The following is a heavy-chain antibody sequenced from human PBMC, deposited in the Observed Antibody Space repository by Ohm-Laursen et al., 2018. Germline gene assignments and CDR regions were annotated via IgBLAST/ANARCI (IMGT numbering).Heavy chain of an antibody. CDR1: GGSISSTSYY. D-gene: IGHD1-1*01. CDR2: IYYTGST. V-gene: IGHV4-39*01. CDR3: ARKTDWNHYYFDY. Sequence: PSETLSLTCTVSGGSISSTSYYWGWIRQPPGKGLEWIGSIYYTGSTYFNPSLQSQVTISVDTSKNQFSLNLSSVTAADTAMYYCARKTDWNHYYFDYWGQGTLVTVSS. J-gene: IGHJ4*02.